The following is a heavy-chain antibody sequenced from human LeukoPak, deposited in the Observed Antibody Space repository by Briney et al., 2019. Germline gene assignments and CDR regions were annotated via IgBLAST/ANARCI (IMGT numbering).Heavy chain of an antibody. CDR1: GFTFSSYS. Sequence: GGSLRLSCAASGFTFSSYSMNWVRQAPGKGLEWVSYISSSSSTIYYADSVKGRFTISRDNAKNSLYLQMNSLRAEDTAVYYCARTPAPPNHIAVANHFDYWGQGTLVTVSS. J-gene: IGHJ4*02. D-gene: IGHD6-19*01. CDR2: ISSSSSTI. CDR3: ARTPAPPNHIAVANHFDY. V-gene: IGHV3-48*04.